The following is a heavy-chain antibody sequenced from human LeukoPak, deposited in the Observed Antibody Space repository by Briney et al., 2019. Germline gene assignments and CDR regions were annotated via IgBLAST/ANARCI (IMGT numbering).Heavy chain of an antibody. Sequence: GGSLRLSCAASGFTFSTYWMHWVRQAPGKGLVWVSRITSDGSGTTYADSVKGRFTISRDNSKNTLYLQMNSLRAEDTAVYYCATKKYYYDSSGYLFDYWGQGTLVTVSS. CDR3: ATKKYYYDSSGYLFDY. D-gene: IGHD3-22*01. J-gene: IGHJ4*02. V-gene: IGHV3-74*01. CDR1: GFTFSTYW. CDR2: ITSDGSGT.